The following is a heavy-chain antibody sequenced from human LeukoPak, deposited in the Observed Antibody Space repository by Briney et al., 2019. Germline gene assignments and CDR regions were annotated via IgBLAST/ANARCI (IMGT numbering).Heavy chain of an antibody. CDR3: ARADRLDGGPYLIGP. D-gene: IGHD2-21*01. V-gene: IGHV1-2*02. J-gene: IGHJ4*02. Sequence: ASVKVSCKTSGYSFTDYYMHWVRQAPGQGLEWMGWINPNSGVTSSAQKFQGRVTKTRDTSITTVYMEVSWLTSDDTAIYYCARADRLDGGPYLIGPRGQGTLVTVSS. CDR1: GYSFTDYY. CDR2: INPNSGVT.